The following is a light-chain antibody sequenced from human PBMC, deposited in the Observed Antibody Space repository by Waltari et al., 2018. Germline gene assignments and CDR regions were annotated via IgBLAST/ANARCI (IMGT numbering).Light chain of an antibody. Sequence: QSALTPPAPVSGSPGQSITISCTGTSRDIGAYNFVSWYQNHPGKPPKVISYDVNNRPSGVSSRFSGSKSGNTASLTISGLQAEDEADYYCSSYTTGSTRYVFGSGTKVTVL. CDR3: SSYTTGSTRYV. CDR1: SRDIGAYNF. V-gene: IGLV2-14*01. CDR2: DVN. J-gene: IGLJ1*01.